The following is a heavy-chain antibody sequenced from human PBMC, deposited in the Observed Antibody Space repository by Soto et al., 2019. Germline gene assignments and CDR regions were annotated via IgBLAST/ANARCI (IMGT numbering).Heavy chain of an antibody. V-gene: IGHV3-21*01. D-gene: IGHD3-3*01. Sequence: KPWGSLRLSCAASGFTFSSYSMNWVRQAPGKGLEWVSSISSSSSYIYYADSVKGRFTISRDNAKNSLYLQMNSLRAEDTAVYYCARDGGRDFCSGYTDYYYYGMDVWGQGTTVTVSS. J-gene: IGHJ6*02. CDR2: ISSSSSYI. CDR1: GFTFSSYS. CDR3: ARDGGRDFCSGYTDYYYYGMDV.